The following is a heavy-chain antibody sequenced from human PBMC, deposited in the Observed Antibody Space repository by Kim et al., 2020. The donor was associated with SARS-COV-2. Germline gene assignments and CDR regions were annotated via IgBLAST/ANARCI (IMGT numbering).Heavy chain of an antibody. V-gene: IGHV3-7*01. J-gene: IGHJ4*02. D-gene: IGHD6-19*01. Sequence: GGSLRLSCVASGFTFNNYRMSWVRQAPGKGLEWVANIKQDGSEKNYVDSVKGRFIISRDNAKNSLYLQMNSLRAEDTAVFYCVRQWQRAFDYWGQGTLVTVSS. CDR3: VRQWQRAFDY. CDR2: IKQDGSEK. CDR1: GFTFNNYR.